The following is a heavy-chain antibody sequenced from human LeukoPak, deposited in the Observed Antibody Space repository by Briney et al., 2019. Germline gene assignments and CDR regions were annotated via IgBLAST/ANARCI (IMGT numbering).Heavy chain of an antibody. V-gene: IGHV1-69*13. J-gene: IGHJ4*02. D-gene: IGHD6-6*01. CDR1: GGTFSSYA. Sequence: GASVKVSCKASGGTFSSYAISWVRQAPGQGLEWMGGIIPIFGTANYAQKFQGRVTITADESTSTAYMELSSLRPEDTAVYYRATQAIESSYFDYWGQGTLVTVSS. CDR3: ATQAIESSYFDY. CDR2: IIPIFGTA.